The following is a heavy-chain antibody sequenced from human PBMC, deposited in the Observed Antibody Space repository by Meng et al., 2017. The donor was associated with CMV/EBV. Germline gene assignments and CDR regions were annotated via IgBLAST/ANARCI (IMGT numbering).Heavy chain of an antibody. CDR1: GGSISSSSYY. V-gene: IGHV4-39*07. D-gene: IGHD3-3*01. Sequence: SETLSLTCTVSGGSISSSSYYWGWIRQPPGKGLEWIGSIYYSGSTYYNPSLKSRVTISVDTSKNQFSLKLSSVTAADTAVYYCASSAYDFWSGYGWFDPWGQGTPVTVSS. J-gene: IGHJ5*02. CDR2: IYYSGST. CDR3: ASSAYDFWSGYGWFDP.